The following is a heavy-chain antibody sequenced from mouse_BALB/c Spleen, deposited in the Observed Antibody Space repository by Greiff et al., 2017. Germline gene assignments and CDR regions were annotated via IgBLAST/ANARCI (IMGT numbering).Heavy chain of an antibody. J-gene: IGHJ3*01. CDR2: ISSGGST. Sequence: EVKVVESGGGLVKPGGSLKLSCAASGFTFSSYAMSWVRQTPEKRLEWVASISSGGSTYYPDSVKGRFTISRDNARNILYLQMSSLRSEDTAMYYCARGDYDPFAYWGQGTLVTVSA. CDR1: GFTFSSYA. D-gene: IGHD2-4*01. CDR3: ARGDYDPFAY. V-gene: IGHV5-6-5*01.